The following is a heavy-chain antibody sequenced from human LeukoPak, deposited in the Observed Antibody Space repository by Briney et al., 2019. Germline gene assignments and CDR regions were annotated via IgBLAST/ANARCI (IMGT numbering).Heavy chain of an antibody. CDR2: IIPIFGTA. J-gene: IGHJ5*02. V-gene: IGHV1-69*05. CDR3: ARSPGLRNWFDP. Sequence: GASVKVSCKASGGTFSSYAIGWVRQAPGQGLEWMGGIIPIFGTANYAQKFQGRVTITTDESTSTAYMELSSLRSEDTAVYYCARSPGLRNWFDPWGQGTLVTVSS. CDR1: GGTFSSYA.